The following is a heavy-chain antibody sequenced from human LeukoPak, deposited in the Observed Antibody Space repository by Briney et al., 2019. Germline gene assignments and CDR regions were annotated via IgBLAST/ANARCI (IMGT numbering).Heavy chain of an antibody. V-gene: IGHV3-21*01. Sequence: PGGSLRLSCAASGFAFNNYNMNWVRQAPGKGLEWVSSISSSSTYIYYADSVKGRFTISRDNAKNSLYLQMNSLTAEDTALYYRARGFNTRQGPIWGRGTMVTVS. J-gene: IGHJ3*02. CDR1: GFAFNNYN. CDR3: ARGFNTRQGPI. CDR2: ISSSSTYI.